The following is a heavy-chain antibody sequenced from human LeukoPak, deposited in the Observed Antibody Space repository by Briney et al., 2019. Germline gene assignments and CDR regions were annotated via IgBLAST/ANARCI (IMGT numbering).Heavy chain of an antibody. V-gene: IGHV1-69*06. CDR2: IIPIFGTA. J-gene: IGHJ5*02. D-gene: IGHD1-7*01. CDR1: GGTFSSYA. CDR3: AGVPLYNWNYPWFDP. Sequence: ASVKVSCKASGGTFSSYAISWVRQAPGQGLEWMGGIIPIFGTANYAQKFQGRVTITADKSTSTAYMELSSLRSEDTAVYYCAGVPLYNWNYPWFDPWGQGTLVTVSS.